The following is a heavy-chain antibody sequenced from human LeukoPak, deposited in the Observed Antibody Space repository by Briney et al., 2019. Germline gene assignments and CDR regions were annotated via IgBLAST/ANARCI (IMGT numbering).Heavy chain of an antibody. CDR1: GDSVSSNSAA. CDR2: TYYRSKWYN. J-gene: IGHJ3*02. CDR3: AREYSSGWRGPDAFDI. Sequence: SQTLSLTCAISGDSVSSNSAAWNWIRQSPSRGLEWLGRTYYRSKWYNDYAVSVKSRITINPDTSKNQFSLQLNSVTPEDTAVYYCAREYSSGWRGPDAFDIWGQGTMVTVSS. D-gene: IGHD6-25*01. V-gene: IGHV6-1*01.